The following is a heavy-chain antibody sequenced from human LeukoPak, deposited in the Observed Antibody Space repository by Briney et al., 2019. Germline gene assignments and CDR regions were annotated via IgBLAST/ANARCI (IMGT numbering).Heavy chain of an antibody. CDR2: IYYSGST. CDR1: GGSISSYY. J-gene: IGHJ4*02. Sequence: SETLSLTCTVSGGSISSYYWSWIRQPSGKGLEWIGYIYYSGSTNYNPSLKSRVTISVDTSKNQFSLKLSSETAADTAVYYCARAPRGLGYFDYWGQGTLVTVSS. V-gene: IGHV4-59*01. D-gene: IGHD7-27*01. CDR3: ARAPRGLGYFDY.